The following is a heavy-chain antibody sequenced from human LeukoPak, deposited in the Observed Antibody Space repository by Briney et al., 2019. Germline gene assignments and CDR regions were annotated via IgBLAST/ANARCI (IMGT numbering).Heavy chain of an antibody. J-gene: IGHJ4*02. CDR1: GYTFTSYY. CDR3: ARSTRGHFDY. D-gene: IGHD3-10*01. Sequence: ASVKVSCKASGYTFTSYYMHWVRQAPGQGLEWMGIINPSGGSTSYAQKFQGGVTMTRDTSTSTVYMELSSLRAEDTAVYYCARSTRGHFDYWGQGTLVTVSS. V-gene: IGHV1-46*01. CDR2: INPSGGST.